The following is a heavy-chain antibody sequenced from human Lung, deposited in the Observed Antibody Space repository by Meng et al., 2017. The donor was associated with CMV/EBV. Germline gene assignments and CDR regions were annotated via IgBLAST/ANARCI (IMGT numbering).Heavy chain of an antibody. V-gene: IGHV4-39*01. CDR2: IYYSGST. J-gene: IGHJ4*02. Sequence: SXTLSLXCTVSGGSISSSSYYWGWIRQPPGKGLEWIGSIYYSGSTYYNPSLKSRVTISVDTSKNQFSLKLSSVTAADTAVYYCARQDIVGVPAAIVDYWGQGTLVTVSS. D-gene: IGHD2-2*01. CDR3: ARQDIVGVPAAIVDY. CDR1: GGSISSSSYY.